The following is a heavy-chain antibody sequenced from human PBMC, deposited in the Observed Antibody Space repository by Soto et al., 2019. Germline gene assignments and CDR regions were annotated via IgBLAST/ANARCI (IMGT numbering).Heavy chain of an antibody. Sequence: GGSLRLSCAASGFTFSSYAMSWVRQAPGKGLEWVSAISGSGGSTYYADSVKGRFTISRDNSKNTLYLQMNSLRAEDTAVYYCAKVGAYIVATSPFDYWGQGTLVTVSS. V-gene: IGHV3-23*01. J-gene: IGHJ4*02. CDR2: ISGSGGST. CDR1: GFTFSSYA. D-gene: IGHD5-12*01. CDR3: AKVGAYIVATSPFDY.